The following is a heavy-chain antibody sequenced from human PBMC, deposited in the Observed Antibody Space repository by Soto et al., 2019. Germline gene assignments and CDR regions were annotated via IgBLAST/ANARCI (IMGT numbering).Heavy chain of an antibody. D-gene: IGHD5-18*01. CDR1: GGSISSNNW. J-gene: IGHJ3*02. CDR3: ARDQGDTNMPMGAFDI. Sequence: QVQLQESGPGLVKPSETLSLTCAVSGGSISSNNWWSWVRQSPGKGLEWIGEIYHTGSTNYNPSLKSRVTISVDKSKGQFSLRVTSVTAADTAVYYCARDQGDTNMPMGAFDIWGQGTMVTVSS. CDR2: IYHTGST. V-gene: IGHV4-4*02.